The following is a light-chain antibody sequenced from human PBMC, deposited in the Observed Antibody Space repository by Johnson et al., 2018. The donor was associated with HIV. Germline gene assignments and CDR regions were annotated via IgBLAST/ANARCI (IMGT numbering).Light chain of an antibody. CDR2: ENT. Sequence: QSVLTQPPSVSAAPGQKVTISCSGSSSNIGNNYVSWYQHLPGTAPKLLIYENTKRPSGVPDRFSGSKSGSSATLGITGLQTGDEADYYCATWDRSLSAGGGFGTGTKVTGL. CDR3: ATWDRSLSAGGG. V-gene: IGLV1-51*02. J-gene: IGLJ1*01. CDR1: SSNIGNNY.